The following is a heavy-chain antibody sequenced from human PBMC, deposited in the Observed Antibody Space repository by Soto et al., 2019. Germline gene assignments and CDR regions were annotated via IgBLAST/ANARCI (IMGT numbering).Heavy chain of an antibody. J-gene: IGHJ6*03. D-gene: IGHD2-2*01. CDR1: GGSISSCY. Sequence: SETLSLTCPVSGGSISSCYWSVIRQPPGKGLEWIGYISYSGSTNYNPSLKSRVTISVDTSKNQLSLRLNSVTAADTAVYYCARGLLPAASNYYSIYMEVWGKGTTVTVSS. CDR2: ISYSGST. V-gene: IGHV4-59*01. CDR3: ARGLLPAASNYYSIYMEV.